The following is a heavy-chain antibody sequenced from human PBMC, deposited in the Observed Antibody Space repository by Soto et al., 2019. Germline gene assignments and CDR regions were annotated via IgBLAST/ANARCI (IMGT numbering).Heavy chain of an antibody. V-gene: IGHV3-23*01. D-gene: IGHD1-26*01. CDR3: AKDRIGTVVTPGAY. CDR2: ISDSGGRT. J-gene: IGHJ4*02. CDR1: GFPFSNYA. Sequence: PGGSLRLSCEASGFPFSNYAMSWVRQAPGKGLEWVSSISDSGGRTYYADSVKGRFIISRDNSQNTLYLQMNGLTAEDAAVCYSAKDRIGTVVTPGAYWGQGTLGTVSS.